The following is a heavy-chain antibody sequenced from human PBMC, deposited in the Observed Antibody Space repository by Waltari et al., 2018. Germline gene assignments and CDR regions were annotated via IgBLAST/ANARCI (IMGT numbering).Heavy chain of an antibody. CDR3: ATYIGASIGTAAFDV. CDR2: ISYSGAT. CDR1: VGPITTNRHH. V-gene: IGHV4-39*01. J-gene: IGHJ3*01. Sequence: QLHLQESGPGLVKPSETLSPPSSVSVGPITTNRHHGGWIRQPPGKGPEWTGTISYSGATYNNPSLKSRVTISVDTSKNQYSLKLTSVTAADTAVYYCATYIGASIGTAAFDVWGQGTMVTVSS. D-gene: IGHD5-12*01.